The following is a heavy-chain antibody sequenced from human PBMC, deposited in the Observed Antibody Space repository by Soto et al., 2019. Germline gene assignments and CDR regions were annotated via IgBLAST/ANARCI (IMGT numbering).Heavy chain of an antibody. CDR2: ISGSGGST. Sequence: EVQLLESGGGLVQPGGSLRLSCAASGFTFSSYAMSWVRQAPGKGLEWVSAISGSGGSTYYADSVKGRFTISRDNSKNTLYLQLNSLRAEDTAVYYCAKGYSGSFALFDYWGQGTLVTVSS. D-gene: IGHD6-13*01. J-gene: IGHJ4*02. CDR1: GFTFSSYA. CDR3: AKGYSGSFALFDY. V-gene: IGHV3-23*01.